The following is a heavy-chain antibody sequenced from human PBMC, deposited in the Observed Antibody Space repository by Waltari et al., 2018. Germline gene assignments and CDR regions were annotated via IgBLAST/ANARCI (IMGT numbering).Heavy chain of an antibody. CDR1: GFSFSAYW. J-gene: IGHJ4*02. D-gene: IGHD2-2*01. CDR3: ARGSPGYVRVWDS. V-gene: IGHV3-7*03. CDR2: IKYDGSAT. Sequence: EVQLTASGGGLVQPGGSLSLSCAASGFSFSAYWITWVRQAPGKGLEWVANIKYDGSATYHADSVNGRFSISRDNAKNSLYLQMNSVSAEDTAIYYCARGSPGYVRVWDSWGQGTMVTVSS.